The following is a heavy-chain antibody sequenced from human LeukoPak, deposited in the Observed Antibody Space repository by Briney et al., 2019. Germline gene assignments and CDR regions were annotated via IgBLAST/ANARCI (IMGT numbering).Heavy chain of an antibody. CDR2: INEDGSEK. Sequence: GGSLRLSCAASGSTFINSWMTWVRQAPGKGLEWVANINEDGSEKNYVDSVRGRFTISRDIARNSLYLQMNSLRAEDTAAYYCARGARRWEPHDYWGQGTLVTVSS. D-gene: IGHD1-26*01. CDR3: ARGARRWEPHDY. J-gene: IGHJ4*02. V-gene: IGHV3-7*01. CDR1: GSTFINSW.